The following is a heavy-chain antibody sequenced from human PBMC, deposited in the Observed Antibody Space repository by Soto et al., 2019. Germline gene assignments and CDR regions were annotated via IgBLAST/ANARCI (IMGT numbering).Heavy chain of an antibody. V-gene: IGHV4-34*01. D-gene: IGHD1-26*01. Sequence: VHLQQWGAGLLKPSETLSLTCAVYGESLNYFYWSWIRQAPGKGLEWIGEFYDGGTINYNPSLKSRVAILATPSSNQFSLRLTSVTAADTAIYYCARGKWADRFANWGQGTLVTVSS. CDR3: ARGKWADRFAN. CDR2: FYDGGTI. CDR1: GESLNYFY. J-gene: IGHJ5*02.